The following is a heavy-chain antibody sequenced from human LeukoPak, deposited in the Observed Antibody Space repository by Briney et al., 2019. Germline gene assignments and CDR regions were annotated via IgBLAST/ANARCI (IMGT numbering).Heavy chain of an antibody. D-gene: IGHD3-10*01. CDR1: GFTFKTYA. CDR3: ARPGGGAIRGYLDY. J-gene: IGHJ4*02. V-gene: IGHV3-30*04. CDR2: LSSDGDYK. Sequence: PGRSLRLSCAASGFTFKTYAMHWVRQAPGRGLEWVAVLSSDGDYKYYADSVKGRFTISRDNSKNTVYLQMTSLRSEDTAVYYCARPGGGAIRGYLDYWGQGTLVTVSS.